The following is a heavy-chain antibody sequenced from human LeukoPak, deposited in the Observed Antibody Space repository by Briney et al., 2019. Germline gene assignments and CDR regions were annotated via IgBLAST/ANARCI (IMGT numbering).Heavy chain of an antibody. J-gene: IGHJ4*02. CDR3: ARRKDIVVLPASWDY. D-gene: IGHD2-2*01. CDR2: INYSGST. CDR1: GGSISSSSYY. Sequence: PSETLSLTCTVSGGSISSSSYYWGWIRQPPGKGLEWIGSINYSGSTYYNPSLKSRVTISVDTSKNQFSLKLSSVTAADTAVYYCARRKDIVVLPASWDYWGQGTLVTVSS. V-gene: IGHV4-39*01.